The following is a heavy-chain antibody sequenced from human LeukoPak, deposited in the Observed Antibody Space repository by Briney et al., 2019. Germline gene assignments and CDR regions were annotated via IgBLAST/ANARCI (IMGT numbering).Heavy chain of an antibody. Sequence: PSETLSLTCTVSGGSMIGDVSYWNWIRQPAGKGLEWIGRLYTTGSTIYNPSLKSRVSISAEMSKNQFSLRLQAVTAADTAVYFCARGEPIGDTWFDSWGQGTLVTVSS. CDR1: GGSMIGDVSY. V-gene: IGHV4-61*02. CDR2: LYTTGST. D-gene: IGHD1-14*01. J-gene: IGHJ5*01. CDR3: ARGEPIGDTWFDS.